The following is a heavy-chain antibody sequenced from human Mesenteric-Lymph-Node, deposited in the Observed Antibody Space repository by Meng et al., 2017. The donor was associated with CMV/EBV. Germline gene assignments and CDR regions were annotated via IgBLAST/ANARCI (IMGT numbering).Heavy chain of an antibody. CDR3: ARAGYSSSWYPLSYYYYYGMDV. CDR2: IYHSGST. J-gene: IGHJ6*02. V-gene: IGHV4-38-2*02. Sequence: SETLSLTCTVSGYSISSGYYWGWIRQPPGKGLAWIGSIYHSGSTYYNPSLKSRVTISVDTSKSQFSLKLSSVTAADTAVYYCARAGYSSSWYPLSYYYYYGMDVWGQGTTVTVSS. CDR1: GYSISSGYY. D-gene: IGHD6-13*01.